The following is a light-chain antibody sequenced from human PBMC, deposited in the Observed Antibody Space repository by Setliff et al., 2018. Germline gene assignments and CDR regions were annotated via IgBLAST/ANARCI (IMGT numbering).Light chain of an antibody. V-gene: IGLV2-14*01. J-gene: IGLJ1*01. Sequence: QSALAQPASVSGSPGQSITISCAGTSSDVGAYSHVSWYQQYPGKAPKLMISEVSNRPSGVSYRFSGSKSGNTASLTISGLQAEDEADYYCSSYSNSSILVFGTGTKVTVL. CDR1: SSDVGAYSH. CDR2: EVS. CDR3: SSYSNSSILV.